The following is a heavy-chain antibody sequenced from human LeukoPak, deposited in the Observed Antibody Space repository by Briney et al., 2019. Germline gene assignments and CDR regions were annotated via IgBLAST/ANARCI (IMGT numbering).Heavy chain of an antibody. CDR1: GFTVTRNF. CDR3: ARGDPIAAAGTEFDY. Sequence: GGSLRLSCAASGFTVTRNFMSWFRQAPGKGLEWVPLIYSGGSTFYADSVKGRFTISRDNSKNALYLQMSNLRAEDTAMYYCARGDPIAAAGTEFDYWGQGTLVTVSS. V-gene: IGHV3-53*01. D-gene: IGHD6-13*01. CDR2: IYSGGST. J-gene: IGHJ4*02.